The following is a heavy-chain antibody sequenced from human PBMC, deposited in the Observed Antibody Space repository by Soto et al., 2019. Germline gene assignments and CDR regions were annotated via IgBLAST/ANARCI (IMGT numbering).Heavy chain of an antibody. Sequence: GGSPRLSRAAPRFPLRSYGMHWVRQAPREGLEWVSVISNDGSHTHYADSVKGRFTISRDNSKNTLYLQMNSLRAEDTAVYYCAKVYYDSSGYHLSLDYWGQGTLVTVSS. V-gene: IGHV3-30*18. CDR1: RFPLRSYG. D-gene: IGHD3-22*01. J-gene: IGHJ4*02. CDR3: AKVYYDSSGYHLSLDY. CDR2: ISNDGSHT.